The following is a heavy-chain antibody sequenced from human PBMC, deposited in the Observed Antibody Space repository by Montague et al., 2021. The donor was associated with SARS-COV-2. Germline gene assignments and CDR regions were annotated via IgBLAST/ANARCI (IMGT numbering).Heavy chain of an antibody. Sequence: SLRLSCAASGFTFSSYSMNWVRQAPGKGLEWVSSISSSSSYIYYADSVKGRFTISKDTAKNSLYLQMNSLRAEDTAVYYCARARGIGNYYYGMDVWGQGTTLTVSS. CDR2: ISSSSSYI. CDR1: GFTFSSYS. D-gene: IGHD2-21*01. V-gene: IGHV3-21*01. J-gene: IGHJ6*02. CDR3: ARARGIGNYYYGMDV.